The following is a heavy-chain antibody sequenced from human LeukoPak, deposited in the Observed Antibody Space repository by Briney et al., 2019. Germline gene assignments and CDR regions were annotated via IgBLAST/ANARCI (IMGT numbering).Heavy chain of an antibody. J-gene: IGHJ4*01. CDR2: INPSGGST. V-gene: IGHV1-46*01. CDR3: TREGLGYCFDY. CDR1: GYTFTSYY. D-gene: IGHD3/OR15-3a*01. Sequence: ASVTVSCKASGYTFTSYYMHWVRQAPGQGLEWMGIINPSGGSTTYAQKFQGRVTMTRDTSTSTVYMQLSSLRSEDTAVYYCTREGLGYCFDYWGEGTLASVSS.